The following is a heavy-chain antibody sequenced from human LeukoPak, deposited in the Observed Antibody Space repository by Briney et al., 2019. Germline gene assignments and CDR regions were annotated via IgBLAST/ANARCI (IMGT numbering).Heavy chain of an antibody. Sequence: PGRSLRLSCAASGFTFSSYGMHWVRQAPGKGLEWVAVIWYDGSNKYYADSVKGRFTISRDNSKNTLYLQMNSLRAEDTAVYYCARDSGVATIFGYGMDVWGQGTTVTVSS. D-gene: IGHD5-12*01. J-gene: IGHJ6*02. CDR2: IWYDGSNK. CDR1: GFTFSSYG. V-gene: IGHV3-33*08. CDR3: ARDSGVATIFGYGMDV.